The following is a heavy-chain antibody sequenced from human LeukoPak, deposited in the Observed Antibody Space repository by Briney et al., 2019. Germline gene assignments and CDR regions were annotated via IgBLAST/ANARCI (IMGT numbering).Heavy chain of an antibody. CDR2: IRYDGNSK. CDR3: AKGGGYSYENYYYYMDV. V-gene: IGHV3-30*02. D-gene: IGHD5-18*01. CDR1: GFTFSSYG. Sequence: QAGGSLRLSCAASGFTFSSYGMHWVRKAPDKGLEWVAFIRYDGNSKDYADSVKGRFTISRDNSKNTLYLQMNSLRGEDTTLYYCAKGGGYSYENYYYYMDVWGKGTTVTVSS. J-gene: IGHJ6*03.